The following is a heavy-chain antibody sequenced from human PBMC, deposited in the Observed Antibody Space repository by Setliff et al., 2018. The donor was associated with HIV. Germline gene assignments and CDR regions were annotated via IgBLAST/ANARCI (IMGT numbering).Heavy chain of an antibody. V-gene: IGHV3-23*01. J-gene: IGHJ4*02. D-gene: IGHD3-3*02. CDR3: ASAFTTNYFYFNY. CDR1: GFTFTTDA. CDR2: ITESGGT. Sequence: GGSLRLSCAASGFTFTTDAMNWVRQAPGKGLEWVSSITESGGTYYADSVEGRFTISRDTSKNTVYLQMNSLTSEDTAIYYCASAFTTNYFYFNYWGQGTLVTVSS.